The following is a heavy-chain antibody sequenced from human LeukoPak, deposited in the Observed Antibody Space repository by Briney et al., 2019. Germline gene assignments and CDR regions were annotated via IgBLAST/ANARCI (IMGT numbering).Heavy chain of an antibody. Sequence: PSETLPLTCTVSGGSISSYYWSWIRQPPGKGLEWIGYIYYSGSTNYNPSLKSRVTISVDTSKNQFSLKLSSVTAADTAVYYCARDFWSGLSSAGYYYGMDVWGQGTTVTVSS. CDR3: ARDFWSGLSSAGYYYGMDV. J-gene: IGHJ6*02. D-gene: IGHD3-3*01. CDR1: GGSISSYY. CDR2: IYYSGST. V-gene: IGHV4-59*12.